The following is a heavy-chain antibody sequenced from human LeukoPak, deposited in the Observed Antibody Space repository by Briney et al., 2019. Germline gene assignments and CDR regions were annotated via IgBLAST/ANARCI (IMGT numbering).Heavy chain of an antibody. CDR2: IKQDGSEK. D-gene: IGHD6-19*01. CDR3: ARVRYSSGWYFDY. CDR1: GFTFSSYW. Sequence: GGSLRFSCAASGFTFSSYWMSWVRQAPGKGLEWVANIKQDGSEKYYVDSVKGRFTISRDSAKNSLYLQMNSLRAEDTAVYYCARVRYSSGWYFDYWGQGTLVTVSS. V-gene: IGHV3-7*01. J-gene: IGHJ4*02.